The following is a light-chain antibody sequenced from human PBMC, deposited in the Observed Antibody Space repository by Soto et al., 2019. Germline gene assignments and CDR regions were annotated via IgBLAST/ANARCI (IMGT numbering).Light chain of an antibody. J-gene: IGLJ3*02. V-gene: IGLV1-44*01. CDR1: NSNVGSKS. Sequence: QSVLTQPPSASGTPGQRVTISCSGSNSNVGSKSVNWYQQLPGMAPKLLLYSDNQRPSGVPDRFSGSKSGSSASLAISGLQSEDEADYHCSTWDDNLSTWLFGGGTQLTVL. CDR3: STWDDNLSTWL. CDR2: SDN.